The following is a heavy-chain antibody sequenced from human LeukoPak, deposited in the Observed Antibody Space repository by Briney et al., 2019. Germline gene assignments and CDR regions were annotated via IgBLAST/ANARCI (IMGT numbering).Heavy chain of an antibody. CDR3: ARAPLSGTYYTDAFDI. CDR1: GGSISTNNW. CDR2: IHHSGSA. Sequence: SETLSLTCAVSGGSISTNNWWTWVRQPPGKGLEWIGEIHHSGSADYNPSLKSRVTISPDKSKNQFSLTLTSVTAADTAVYFCARAPLSGTYYTDAFDIWGQGTMVTVSS. J-gene: IGHJ3*02. D-gene: IGHD1-26*01. V-gene: IGHV4-4*02.